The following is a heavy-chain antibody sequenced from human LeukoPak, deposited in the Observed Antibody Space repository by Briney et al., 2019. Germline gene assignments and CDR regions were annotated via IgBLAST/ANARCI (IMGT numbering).Heavy chain of an antibody. CDR1: GFTFSSYA. V-gene: IGHV3-23*01. CDR2: ISGSGGST. CDR3: AKRGEQQLVPYYFDY. Sequence: HPGGSLRLSCAASGFTFSSYAMSWVRQAPGKGLEWVSAISGSGGSTYYADSVKGRFTISRDNSKNTLYLQMNSLRAEDTAVYYCAKRGEQQLVPYYFDYWGQGTLVTVSS. J-gene: IGHJ4*02. D-gene: IGHD6-13*01.